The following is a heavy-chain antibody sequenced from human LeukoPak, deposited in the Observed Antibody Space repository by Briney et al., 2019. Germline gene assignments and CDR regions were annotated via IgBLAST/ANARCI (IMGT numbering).Heavy chain of an antibody. V-gene: IGHV3-30*02. D-gene: IGHD7-27*01. J-gene: IGHJ4*02. CDR2: IRYDGSNH. CDR1: GFTFSGYG. CDR3: AKDLAWGFDY. Sequence: PGGSLRLSCAASGFTFSGYGMHWVRQAPGKGLEWVTFIRYDGSNHNYADSVKGRFTISRDNFKNTLYLQMNSLGPEDTALYYCAKDLAWGFDYWGQGTLVTVSS.